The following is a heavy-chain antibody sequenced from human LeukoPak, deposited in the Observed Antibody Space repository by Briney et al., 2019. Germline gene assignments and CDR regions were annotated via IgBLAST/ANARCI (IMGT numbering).Heavy chain of an antibody. D-gene: IGHD1-26*01. CDR3: ASPPLSSAMYYPH. CDR2: IKPSYRDT. J-gene: IGHJ4*02. CDR1: GYNFISHY. V-gene: IGHV1-2*02. Sequence: ASVKVSCKASGYNFISHYMHWVRQARGQGREWMGWIKPSYRDTKYAQNFQATVPITRHTSITTAYVELSSLRSDDTAVYYCASPPLSSAMYYPHWGQGTLVTLSS.